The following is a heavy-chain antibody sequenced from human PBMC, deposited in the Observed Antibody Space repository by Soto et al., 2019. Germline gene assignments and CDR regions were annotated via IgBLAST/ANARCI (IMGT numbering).Heavy chain of an antibody. V-gene: IGHV4-30-4*01. Sequence: SETLSLTCTVSGGSISSGDYYRSWIRQPPGKGLEWIGYIYYSGSTYYNPSLKSRVTISVDTSKNQFSLKLSSVTAADTAVYYCARDNSNYVIDYWGQGTLVTVSS. D-gene: IGHD4-4*01. J-gene: IGHJ4*02. CDR1: GGSISSGDYY. CDR2: IYYSGST. CDR3: ARDNSNYVIDY.